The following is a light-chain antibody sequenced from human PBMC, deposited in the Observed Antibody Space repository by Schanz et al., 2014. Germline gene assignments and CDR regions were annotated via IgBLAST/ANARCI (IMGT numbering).Light chain of an antibody. J-gene: IGLJ1*01. V-gene: IGLV2-11*01. CDR2: DVS. Sequence: QSALTQPRSVSGSPGQSVTISCTGTSSDVGGYKYVSWYQQHPGKAPKLMIYDVSSRPSGVPDRFSGSKSGTSASLAISGLQSEDEADYYCAAWDDSLDAYVFGSGTKLTVL. CDR1: SSDVGGYKY. CDR3: AAWDDSLDAYV.